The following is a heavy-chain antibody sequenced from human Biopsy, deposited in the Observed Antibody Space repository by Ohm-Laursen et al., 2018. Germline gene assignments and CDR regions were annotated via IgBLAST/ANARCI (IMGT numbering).Heavy chain of an antibody. CDR1: GDTLTSGPEN. V-gene: IGHV4-61*01. D-gene: IGHD6-19*01. Sequence: TLSLTSTVSGDTLTSGPENWSWIRQSPGQGLEYIGFIYSGGNTNYNPSLKNRVTMSVDTSKNQFYLKLYSVTAADTAVYYGARGRRASGWPYFDNWGQRALVIVSP. CDR3: ARGRRASGWPYFDN. J-gene: IGHJ4*02. CDR2: IYSGGNT.